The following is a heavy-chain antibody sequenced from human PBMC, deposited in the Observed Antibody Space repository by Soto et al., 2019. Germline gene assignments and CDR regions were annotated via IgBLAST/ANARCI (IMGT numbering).Heavy chain of an antibody. CDR1: GFIFSSHW. CDR3: AKDRLAGNFDY. Sequence: GGSLRLSCSASGFIFSSHWMHWVRQSAEKGLVWVSRINSAGSSTAYADSVKGRFTISRDNAKNTLYLQVNGLRVEDTAGYYCAKDRLAGNFDYRGQGTQVTGSS. J-gene: IGHJ4*02. V-gene: IGHV3-74*01. CDR2: INSAGSST.